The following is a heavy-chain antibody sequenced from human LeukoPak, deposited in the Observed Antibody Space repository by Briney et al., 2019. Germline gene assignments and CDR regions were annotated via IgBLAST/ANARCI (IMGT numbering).Heavy chain of an antibody. Sequence: GGSLRLSCAASGFTFSSYAMSWVRQAPGKGLEWVSAISGSGGSTYYADSVKGRFTISRDNSKNTLYLQMNSLRAEDSAVYYCAKAGAVVVVTAKFFDYWGQGTLVTVSS. V-gene: IGHV3-23*01. CDR3: AKAGAVVVVTAKFFDY. J-gene: IGHJ4*02. CDR1: GFTFSSYA. CDR2: ISGSGGST. D-gene: IGHD2-21*02.